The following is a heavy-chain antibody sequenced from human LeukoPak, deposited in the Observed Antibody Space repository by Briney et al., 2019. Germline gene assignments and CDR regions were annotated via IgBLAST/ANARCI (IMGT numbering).Heavy chain of an antibody. Sequence: PGGSLRLSCAASGFTVSSNYMSWVRQAPGKGLEWVSVIYSGGTTYYADSVKGRFTISRDNSKNTLHLQMNSLRAEDTAVYYCARDPPPDDTSGYLDYWGQGALVTVSS. CDR3: ARDPPPDDTSGYLDY. CDR2: IYSGGTT. D-gene: IGHD3-22*01. J-gene: IGHJ4*02. CDR1: GFTVSSNY. V-gene: IGHV3-66*01.